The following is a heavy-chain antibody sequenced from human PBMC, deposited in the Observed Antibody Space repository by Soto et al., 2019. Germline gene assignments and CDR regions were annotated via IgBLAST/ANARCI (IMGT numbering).Heavy chain of an antibody. CDR2: IDWGDDK. V-gene: IGHV2-70*01. J-gene: IGHJ4*02. CDR1: GFSVTTTGVC. D-gene: IGHD1-1*01. Sequence: SGPTLVNPAQTLTLTCTVSGFSVTTTGVCVTWIRQPPGKALEWLALIDWGDDKTYTPFLKTRLTLSKDTSKNQVVLTLTNMDPVDTGTYYCARMLKGGNLDWNQIHFWCQGILVTVSS. CDR3: ARMLKGGNLDWNQIHF.